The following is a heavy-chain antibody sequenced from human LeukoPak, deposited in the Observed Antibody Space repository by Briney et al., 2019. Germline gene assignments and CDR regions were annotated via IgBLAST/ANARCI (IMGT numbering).Heavy chain of an antibody. Sequence: SGGSLRLSCEASGFTFITYTMSWVRQAPGKGLEWVSSITSSSTTIYYADSVKGRFTISRDDAEKSLYLQMNSLRVEDTAVYYCARGVAYGRSGYPDSWGQGTLVTVSS. CDR3: ARGVAYGRSGYPDS. D-gene: IGHD5-18*01. CDR2: ITSSSTTI. J-gene: IGHJ4*02. CDR1: GFTFITYT. V-gene: IGHV3-21*01.